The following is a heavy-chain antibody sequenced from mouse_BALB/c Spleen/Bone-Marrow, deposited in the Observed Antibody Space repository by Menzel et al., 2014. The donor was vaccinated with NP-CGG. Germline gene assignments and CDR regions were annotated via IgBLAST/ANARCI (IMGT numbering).Heavy chain of an antibody. D-gene: IGHD4-1*01. CDR3: ARCLTGTSALDF. CDR2: INPGSGGT. V-gene: IGHV1-54*01. J-gene: IGHJ4*01. CDR1: GYVFTNYL. Sequence: QVQLQQSGAELVRPGTSVKVSCKASGYVFTNYLIEWVKQRPGQGLEWIGVINPGSGGTNYNEKFRGKATLTADKSSSTAYMQLSSLTSDDSAVYFGARCLTGTSALDFWGQGTSVTVSS.